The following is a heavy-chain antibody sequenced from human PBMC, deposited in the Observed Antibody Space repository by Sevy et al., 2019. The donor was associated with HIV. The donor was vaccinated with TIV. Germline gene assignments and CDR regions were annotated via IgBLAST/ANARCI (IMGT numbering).Heavy chain of an antibody. V-gene: IGHV1-46*03. CDR1: GYTFTSYY. CDR2: INPSGGST. D-gene: IGHD2-8*02. J-gene: IGHJ6*02. Sequence: ASVKVSCKASGYTFTSYYMHWVRQAPGQGLEWMGIINPSGGSTSYAQKFQGRVTMTRDKSTSTVYMELSSLRSEDTAVYFCARGDLSSTGGVWFGYYYYGMDVWGQGTTVTVSS. CDR3: ARGDLSSTGGVWFGYYYYGMDV.